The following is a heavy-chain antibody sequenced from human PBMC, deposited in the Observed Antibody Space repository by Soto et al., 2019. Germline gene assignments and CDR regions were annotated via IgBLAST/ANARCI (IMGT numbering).Heavy chain of an antibody. CDR2: MSSSGSTI. V-gene: IGHV3-48*03. CDR3: AAIVVVPAAPMDA. D-gene: IGHD2-2*01. CDR1: GFTFSSYD. J-gene: IGHJ6*02. Sequence: PGGSLRLSCAASGFTFSSYDMNWVRQAPGEGLECVSYMSSSGSTIYYADSVKGRFTVSRDNAKSSLYLQMNSLRAEDTAVYYCAAIVVVPAAPMDAWGQGTTVTVSS.